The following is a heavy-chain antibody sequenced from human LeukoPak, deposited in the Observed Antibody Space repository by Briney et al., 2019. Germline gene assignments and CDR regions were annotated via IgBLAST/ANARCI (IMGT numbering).Heavy chain of an antibody. D-gene: IGHD5-12*01. V-gene: IGHV4-59*01. CDR3: ARDRYSGYDGFGAFDI. CDR2: IYYSGST. Sequence: PSETLSLTCTVSGGSISSYYWSWIRQPPGKGLEWIGYIYYSGSTNYNPSLKSRVTMSVDTSKNQFSLKLSSVTAADTAVYYCARDRYSGYDGFGAFDIWGQGTMVTVSS. J-gene: IGHJ3*02. CDR1: GGSISSYY.